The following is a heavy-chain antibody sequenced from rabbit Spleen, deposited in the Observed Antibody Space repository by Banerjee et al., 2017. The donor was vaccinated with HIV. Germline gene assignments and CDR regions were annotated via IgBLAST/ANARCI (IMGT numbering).Heavy chain of an antibody. J-gene: IGHJ4*01. V-gene: IGHV1S43*01. D-gene: IGHD4-1*01. Sequence: QQQLEESGGGLVKPGGILTLTCKVSGIDFTNYYITWVRQAPGKGLEWIGIIYAAKGSTDYASWVNGRFTISSDNAQSTVDLKKTSLTAADTATNFCARDLAGVIGWNFSFWGPGTLVTVS. CDR1: GIDFTNYY. CDR2: IYAAKGST. CDR3: ARDLAGVIGWNFSF.